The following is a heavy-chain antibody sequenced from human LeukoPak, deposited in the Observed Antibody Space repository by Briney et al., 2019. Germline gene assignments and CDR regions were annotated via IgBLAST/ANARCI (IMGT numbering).Heavy chain of an antibody. D-gene: IGHD3-22*01. V-gene: IGHV4-31*11. CDR2: IYYSGST. CDR1: GGSISSGGYS. J-gene: IGHJ4*02. Sequence: SQTLSLTCAVSGGSISSGGYSWSWIRQHPGKGLEWIGYIYYSGSTYYSPSLKSRVTISVDTSKNQFSLKLSSVTAADTAVYYCARDYYDSSGYYWVGFDYWGQGTLVTVSS. CDR3: ARDYYDSSGYYWVGFDY.